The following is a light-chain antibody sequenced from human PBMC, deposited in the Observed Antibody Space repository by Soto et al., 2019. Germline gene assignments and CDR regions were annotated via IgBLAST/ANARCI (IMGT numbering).Light chain of an antibody. J-gene: IGKJ5*01. V-gene: IGKV3-11*01. Sequence: EIVLTPSPATLSLSPVERATLSCMASQSVSSYLAWYQHKPGQAPRLLIYDASNRATGIPARFSGSGSGTDFTLTISSLEPEDFAVYYCQQRSNWPRITCGQGTRLEIK. CDR3: QQRSNWPRIT. CDR1: QSVSSY. CDR2: DAS.